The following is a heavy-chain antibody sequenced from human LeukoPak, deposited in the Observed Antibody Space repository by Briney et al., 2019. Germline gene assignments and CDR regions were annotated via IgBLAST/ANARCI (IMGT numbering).Heavy chain of an antibody. CDR3: ARGPTRDDVFDI. CDR1: GGSISSSSYY. CDR2: IYYTGST. V-gene: IGHV4-39*07. Sequence: SETLSLTCTVSGGSISSSSYYWGWIRQPPGKGVEFIGNIYYTGSTYYNPSLKSRVTISVDTSKSQISLKLSSVTAADTAVYYCARGPTRDDVFDIWGQGTMVTVSS. J-gene: IGHJ3*02.